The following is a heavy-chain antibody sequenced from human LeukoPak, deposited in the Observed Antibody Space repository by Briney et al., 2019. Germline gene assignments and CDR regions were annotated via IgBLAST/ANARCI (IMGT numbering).Heavy chain of an antibody. CDR2: ISYDGSNK. V-gene: IGHV3-30-3*01. CDR3: ASPSIAAGWYFDL. D-gene: IGHD6-13*01. J-gene: IGHJ2*01. Sequence: GRSLRLSCAASGFTFSSYAMHWVRQAPGKGLEWVAVISYDGSNKYYADSVKGRFTISRDNSKNTLYLQMNSLRAEDTAVYYCASPSIAAGWYFDLWGRGTLVTVSS. CDR1: GFTFSSYA.